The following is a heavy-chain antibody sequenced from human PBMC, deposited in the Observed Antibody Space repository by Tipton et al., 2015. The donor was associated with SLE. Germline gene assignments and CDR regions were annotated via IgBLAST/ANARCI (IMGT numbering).Heavy chain of an antibody. CDR3: ASSCSSAYFSYFFDY. Sequence: TLSLTCTVSGVSISNFYWSWIRQPAGKGLEWIGRIYSSGSTNYNPSLKSRVTMSVDTSQNQFSLKLSSVTAAYTALYYFASSCSSAYFSYFFDYWGQGTLVTVSS. V-gene: IGHV4-4*07. CDR1: GVSISNFY. D-gene: IGHD2-2*01. J-gene: IGHJ4*02. CDR2: IYSSGST.